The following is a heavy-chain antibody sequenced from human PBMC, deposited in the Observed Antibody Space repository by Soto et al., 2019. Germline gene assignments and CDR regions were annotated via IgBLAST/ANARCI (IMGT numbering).Heavy chain of an antibody. Sequence: QVQLVQSGAEVKKPGSSVKVSCKASGGTFSSYAISWVRQAPGQGLEWMGGIIPIFGTANYAQKFQGRVTITADESTSTAYMELSSLRSEDTAVYYCARGNVLRYFDWLLSWFDPWGQGTLVTVSS. V-gene: IGHV1-69*12. CDR3: ARGNVLRYFDWLLSWFDP. CDR1: GGTFSSYA. D-gene: IGHD3-9*01. J-gene: IGHJ5*02. CDR2: IIPIFGTA.